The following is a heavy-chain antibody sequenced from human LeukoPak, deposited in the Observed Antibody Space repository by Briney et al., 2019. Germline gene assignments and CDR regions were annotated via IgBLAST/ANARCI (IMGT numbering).Heavy chain of an antibody. J-gene: IGHJ5*02. V-gene: IGHV1-69*13. CDR2: IIPIFGTA. D-gene: IGHD3-10*01. CDR3: ARAPRSTVESTYGFDP. CDR1: GGTFSSYA. Sequence: SVKVSCKASGGTFSSYAISWVRQAPGQGLEWTGGIIPIFGTASYAQKFQGRVTITADESTSTAYMELSSLRSEDTAVYYCARAPRSTVESTYGFDPWGQGTLVTVSS.